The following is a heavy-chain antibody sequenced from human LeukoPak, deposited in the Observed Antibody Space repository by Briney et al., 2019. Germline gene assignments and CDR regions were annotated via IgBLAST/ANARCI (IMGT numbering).Heavy chain of an antibody. CDR2: IIPIFGTA. J-gene: IGHJ4*02. CDR1: GYTLTSYG. Sequence: SVKVSCKASGYTLTSYGISWVRQAPGQGLEWMGGIIPIFGTANYARKFQGRVTITTDESTSTVYMALSSLRSEDTAVYYCARSYRSSSRGGYYFDNWGQGTLVTVSS. D-gene: IGHD6-6*01. CDR3: ARSYRSSSRGGYYFDN. V-gene: IGHV1-69*05.